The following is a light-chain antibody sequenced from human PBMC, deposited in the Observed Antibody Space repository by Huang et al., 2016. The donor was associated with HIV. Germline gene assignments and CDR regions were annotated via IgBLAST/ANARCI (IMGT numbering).Light chain of an antibody. CDR1: QSVGTK. CDR3: QQYSNWPPIT. Sequence: EIVLTQSPATLSVSPGERVTLSCRASQSVGTKLAWYQQKPGPAPRLLSYGASTRAAAVPARFSGSGSWTEFTLTISSLQSEDFALFYCQQYSNWPPITFGQGTRLEIK. J-gene: IGKJ5*01. CDR2: GAS. V-gene: IGKV3-15*01.